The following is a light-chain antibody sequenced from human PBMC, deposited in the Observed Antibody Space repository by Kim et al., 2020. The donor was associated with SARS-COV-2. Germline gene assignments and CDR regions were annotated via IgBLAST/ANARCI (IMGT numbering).Light chain of an antibody. CDR2: DTS. CDR1: QSVGKY. V-gene: IGKV3-11*01. CDR3: QQRNDWPLT. J-gene: IGKJ4*01. Sequence: EVVLTQSPATLSLSPGERATLSCRASQSVGKYLAWYQQKPGQAPRLLIYDTSNRATGIPARFTGSGFGTDFSLTISSLEPEDFGVYYCQQRNDWPLTFGGGTKVDIK.